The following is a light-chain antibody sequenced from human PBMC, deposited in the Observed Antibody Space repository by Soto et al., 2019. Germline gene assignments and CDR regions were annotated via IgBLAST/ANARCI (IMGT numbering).Light chain of an antibody. CDR1: QGISSY. CDR3: QQYYRYPRT. Sequence: AIRMTQSPSSLSASTGDRVTITCRASQGISSYLAWYQQKPGKAPKLLIYAASTLQSGVPSRFSGSGSGTDFTLHISCVQTGDLATYYCQQYYRYPRTFGPGTKVDTK. V-gene: IGKV1-8*01. CDR2: AAS. J-gene: IGKJ3*01.